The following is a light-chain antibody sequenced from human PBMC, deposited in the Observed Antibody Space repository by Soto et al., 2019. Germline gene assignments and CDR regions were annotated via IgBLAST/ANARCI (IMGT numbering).Light chain of an antibody. Sequence: EIVLTQSPSTLSLSPGERATLSCRASQSVSTSLAWYQQKPGQAPRLLMYDAFNRATGIPARFSGSGSGTDFTLTISSLEPEDFAIYDCQQRSNWPITFGQGTRLEIK. V-gene: IGKV3-11*01. J-gene: IGKJ5*01. CDR1: QSVSTS. CDR2: DAF. CDR3: QQRSNWPIT.